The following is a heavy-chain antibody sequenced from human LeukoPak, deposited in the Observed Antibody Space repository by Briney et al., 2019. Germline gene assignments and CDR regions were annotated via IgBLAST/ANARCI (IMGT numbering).Heavy chain of an antibody. V-gene: IGHV3-23*01. D-gene: IGHD4-17*01. Sequence: PGGSLRLSCAASGFTFSSYAMSWVRQAPGKGLEWVSAIDGSGGSTYYADSVKGRFTISRDNSKNTLYLQMNSLRAEDTAVYYCAKDRPGDYVTYYMDVWGKGTTVTVSS. J-gene: IGHJ6*03. CDR2: IDGSGGST. CDR1: GFTFSSYA. CDR3: AKDRPGDYVTYYMDV.